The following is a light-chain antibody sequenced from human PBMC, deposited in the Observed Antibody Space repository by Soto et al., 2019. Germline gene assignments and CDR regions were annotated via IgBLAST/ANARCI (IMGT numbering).Light chain of an antibody. J-gene: IGLJ1*01. CDR3: CSYTSTSTHV. V-gene: IGLV2-14*01. CDR2: EVS. CDR1: SSDVGGYNY. Sequence: QSALTQPASVSGSPAQSITISCTGTSSDVGGYNYVSWYQHHPGKAPKLIIYEVSYRPSGVSNRFSGSKSGNTASLTISGLQADEEADSYCCSYTSTSTHVFGTGTKVTVL.